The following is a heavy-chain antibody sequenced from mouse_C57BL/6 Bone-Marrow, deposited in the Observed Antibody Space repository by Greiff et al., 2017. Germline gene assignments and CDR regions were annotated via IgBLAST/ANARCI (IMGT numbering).Heavy chain of an antibody. V-gene: IGHV1-18*01. J-gene: IGHJ4*01. CDR1: GYTFTDYN. CDR3: ARGGLPLPMDY. D-gene: IGHD2-2*01. Sequence: VQLQQSGPELVKPGASVKIPCKASGYTFTDYNMDWVKQSHGKSLEWIGDINPNNGGPIYNQKFKGKATLTVDKSSSTAYMELSSLTSEDTAVYYCARGGLPLPMDYWGQGNSVTVSS. CDR2: INPNNGGP.